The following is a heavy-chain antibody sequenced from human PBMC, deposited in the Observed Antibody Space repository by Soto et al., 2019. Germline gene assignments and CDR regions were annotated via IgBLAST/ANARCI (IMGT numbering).Heavy chain of an antibody. CDR1: GDTFTFYS. V-gene: IGHV1-69*02. Sequence: QVQFVQSGAEVKRPGSSVKVSCKASGDTFTFYSINWVRQAPGLGLEWMGRINPILSMSNYAQRFQGRVTMTADKSTSTAYMELSSLRSEDTATYYCASSYGSGYRAFDYWGQGALVTVSS. J-gene: IGHJ4*02. CDR2: INPILSMS. CDR3: ASSYGSGYRAFDY. D-gene: IGHD3-10*01.